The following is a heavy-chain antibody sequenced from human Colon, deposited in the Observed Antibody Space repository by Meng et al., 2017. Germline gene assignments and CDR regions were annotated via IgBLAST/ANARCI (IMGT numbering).Heavy chain of an antibody. Sequence: GESLKIPCAASGFTFSSVWMSWVRQAPGQGLEWVGRIISNTYGGTTDYAAPVKGRFSISRDDSKNTLYLQMNSLKTEDTAVYYCISGYCSSTSCYSWGQGTLVTVSS. V-gene: IGHV3-15*01. CDR3: ISGYCSSTSCYS. CDR1: GFTFSSVW. D-gene: IGHD2-2*01. CDR2: IISNTYGGTT. J-gene: IGHJ4*02.